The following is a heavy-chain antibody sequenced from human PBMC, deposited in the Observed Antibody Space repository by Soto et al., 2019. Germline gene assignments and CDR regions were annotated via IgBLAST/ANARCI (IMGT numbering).Heavy chain of an antibody. Sequence: EVQLLESGGGLVQPGGSLRLSCAASGFTFSSYAMSWVRQAPGKGLEWVSSISTSGGSTYYADSVKGRFTISRDNSNNTLYLQMNSLRAEXXAXXXXSLSDRYYGMDVWGLGTTVTVSS. CDR3: SLSDRYYGMDV. J-gene: IGHJ6*02. CDR2: ISTSGGST. CDR1: GFTFSSYA. V-gene: IGHV3-23*01.